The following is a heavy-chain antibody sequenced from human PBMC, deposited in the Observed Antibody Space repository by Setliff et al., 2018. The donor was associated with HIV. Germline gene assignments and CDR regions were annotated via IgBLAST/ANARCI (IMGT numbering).Heavy chain of an antibody. D-gene: IGHD3-16*01. Sequence: GESLTISCKGFGYSFSDNWIGWVRQMPGKGLEWMGIIYPDDSATRYSPSFQGQVTISADKSINTAYMRWRSLRASDTAMYFCAKHGFERKSPYNWFDSWGQGTLVTVSS. CDR2: IYPDDSAT. V-gene: IGHV5-51*01. J-gene: IGHJ5*01. CDR1: GYSFSDNW. CDR3: AKHGFERKSPYNWFDS.